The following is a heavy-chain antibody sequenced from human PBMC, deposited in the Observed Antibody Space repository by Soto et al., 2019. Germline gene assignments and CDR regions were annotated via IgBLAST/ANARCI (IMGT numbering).Heavy chain of an antibody. CDR3: ARDKGYLDY. CDR2: INQDGSEK. J-gene: IGHJ4*02. D-gene: IGHD2-2*01. Sequence: GSLRLSCAASRFTFSSYWMSWVRQAPGKGLEWVANINQDGSEKFYVDSVKGRFTISRDNAKNSLYLQMNSLRAEDTAVYYCARDKGYLDYWGQGTLVTVSS. V-gene: IGHV3-7*01. CDR1: RFTFSSYW.